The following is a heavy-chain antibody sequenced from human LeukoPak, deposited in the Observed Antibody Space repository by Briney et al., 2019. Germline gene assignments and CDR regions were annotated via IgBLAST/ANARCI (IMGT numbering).Heavy chain of an antibody. Sequence: SETLSLTCTVSGVSISSYYWSWIRRPPGKGLEWIGYIYYSGSTKYNPSLKSRVTISVDTSKNQFSLELSSVTAADTAVYYCARVVDHGYSDYWGLGTLVTVSS. D-gene: IGHD5-24*01. V-gene: IGHV4-59*01. CDR3: ARVVDHGYSDY. CDR1: GVSISSYY. CDR2: IYYSGST. J-gene: IGHJ4*02.